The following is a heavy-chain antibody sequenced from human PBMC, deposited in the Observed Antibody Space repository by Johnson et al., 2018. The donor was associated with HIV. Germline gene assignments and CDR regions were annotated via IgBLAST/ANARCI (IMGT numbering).Heavy chain of an antibody. V-gene: IGHV3-30-3*01. CDR3: ARSSSSGAFDI. J-gene: IGHJ3*02. D-gene: IGHD6-6*01. CDR2: ISYDGSNK. Sequence: VQLVESGGGLVQPGGFLRLSCAASGFTFSSYAMHWVRQAPGKGLEWVAVISYDGSNKYYADSVKGRFTISRDNAKNSLYLQMNSLRAEDTAVYYCARSSSSGAFDIWGQGTMVTVSS. CDR1: GFTFSSYA.